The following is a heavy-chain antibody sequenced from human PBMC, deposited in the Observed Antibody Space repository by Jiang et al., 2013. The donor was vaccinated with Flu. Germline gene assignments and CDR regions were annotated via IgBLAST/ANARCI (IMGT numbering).Heavy chain of an antibody. D-gene: IGHD2-15*01. J-gene: IGHJ4*02. CDR1: GGSINSQNW. Sequence: GPGLVKPSGTLSLTCAVSGGSINSQNWWSWVRQPPGKGLQWIGEIYHGGNINYNPSLETRVIISIDRSKNQFSLNLSSVTAADTAVYYCARSGGYFFDYWGQGILVTVSS. CDR2: IYHGGNI. V-gene: IGHV4-4*02. CDR3: ARSGGYFFDY.